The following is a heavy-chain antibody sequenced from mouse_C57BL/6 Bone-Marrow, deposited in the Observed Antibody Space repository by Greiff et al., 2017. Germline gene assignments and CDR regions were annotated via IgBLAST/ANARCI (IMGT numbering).Heavy chain of an antibody. CDR3: ARDSDEEYGGWAY. J-gene: IGHJ3*01. Sequence: VMLVESGPGLVAPSQSLSITCTVSGFSFTRSAISWVRQPPGTGLEWLGVLWPGGGTNYNSALLSSLSISKDNSKSQGFLKRKSRKTEDTARDYGARDSDEEYGGWAYGGQGTRVTVSA. CDR2: LWPGGGT. D-gene: IGHD5-1*01. V-gene: IGHV2-9-1*01. CDR1: GFSFTRSA.